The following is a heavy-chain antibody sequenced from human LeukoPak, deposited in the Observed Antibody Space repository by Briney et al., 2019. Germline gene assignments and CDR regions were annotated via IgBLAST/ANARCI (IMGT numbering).Heavy chain of an antibody. Sequence: SETLSLTCAVYGGSFSGFYWSFIRQSPGKVREWIGETGHSGSTNYNPSLNSRVTMSVDTSKNQFSLKLSSVTAADTAVYYCARGLSGQYQLLLRQDNWFDPWGQGTLVTVSS. D-gene: IGHD2-2*01. CDR1: GGSFSGFY. CDR3: ARGLSGQYQLLLRQDNWFDP. V-gene: IGHV4-34*01. J-gene: IGHJ5*02. CDR2: TGHSGST.